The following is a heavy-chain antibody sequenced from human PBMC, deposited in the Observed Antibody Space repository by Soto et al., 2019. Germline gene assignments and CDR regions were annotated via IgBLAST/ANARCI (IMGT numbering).Heavy chain of an antibody. D-gene: IGHD3-10*01. J-gene: IGHJ4*02. CDR2: IIPIFGTA. CDR1: GGTFSSYA. CDR3: ARGAYGSGSYYNAY. V-gene: IGHV1-69*01. Sequence: QVQLVQSGAEVKKPGSSVKVSCKASGGTFSSYAISWVRQAPGHGLEWMGGIIPIFGTANYVQKFQGRVTITADESTSTAYMELSSLRSEDTAVYYCARGAYGSGSYYNAYWGQGTLVTVSS.